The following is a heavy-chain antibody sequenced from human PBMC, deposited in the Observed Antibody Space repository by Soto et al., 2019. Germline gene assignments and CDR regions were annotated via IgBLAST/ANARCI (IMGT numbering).Heavy chain of an antibody. Sequence: PGGSLRLSCAASGFTFGRYALTGVRRAPGRGLEGVSLSSATGAGTYYADSVKGRFTISRDNSKNTLYLQMTSLRADDTAVYYCAKDRRAGGNYGFYSDFWGQGALVTVSS. V-gene: IGHV3-23*01. CDR1: GFTFGRYA. CDR3: AKDRRAGGNYGFYSDF. J-gene: IGHJ4*02. D-gene: IGHD1-7*01. CDR2: SSATGAGT.